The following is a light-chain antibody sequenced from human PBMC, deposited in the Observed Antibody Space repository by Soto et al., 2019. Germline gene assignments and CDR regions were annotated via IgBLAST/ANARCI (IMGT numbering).Light chain of an antibody. CDR1: QSVSSSY. CDR2: AAS. Sequence: EIVLTQSPGTLSLSPGERATLSCRASQSVSSSYLAWYQQKPGQAPSLLIYAASTRAVGIPDRFSASGSGTDFTLTISRLEPEDFAVYYCHHYPRSSWTFGQGTKVDIK. CDR3: HHYPRSSWT. V-gene: IGKV3-20*01. J-gene: IGKJ1*01.